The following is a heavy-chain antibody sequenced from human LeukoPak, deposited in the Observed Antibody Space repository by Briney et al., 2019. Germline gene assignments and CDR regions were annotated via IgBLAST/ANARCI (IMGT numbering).Heavy chain of an antibody. V-gene: IGHV1-3*01. CDR2: INACNDNT. CDR3: GIDRYYGSGNYNYFDY. CDR1: GSTFTSHT. J-gene: IGHJ4*02. Sequence: ASGKLCCKAAGSTFTSHTIHWARQAPGPRLEWMGWINACNDNTEYSQRFQGRVTITRDTSASTAYMELSSLRSEDTAVYYCGIDRYYGSGNYNYFDYWGQGTLVTVSS. D-gene: IGHD3-10*01.